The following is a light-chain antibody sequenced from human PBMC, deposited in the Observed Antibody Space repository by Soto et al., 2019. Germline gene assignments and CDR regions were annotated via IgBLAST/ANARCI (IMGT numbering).Light chain of an antibody. V-gene: IGKV1-5*01. Sequence: DIQMTQSPSTVSAYVGDSVTITCRASQSITTWLAWYQQRPGKAPKLLIYDVSSLQSGVPSRFSGSGSGTEFTLTISSLQPDDFATYYCQQYTDYSRTFGQGTKVDIK. CDR3: QQYTDYSRT. CDR1: QSITTW. J-gene: IGKJ1*01. CDR2: DVS.